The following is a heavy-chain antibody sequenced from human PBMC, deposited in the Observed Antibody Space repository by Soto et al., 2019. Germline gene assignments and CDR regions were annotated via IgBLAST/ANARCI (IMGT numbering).Heavy chain of an antibody. CDR3: ATTLRTLYYFDS. V-gene: IGHV3-23*01. Sequence: GGSLRLSCAASGFTFSSYAMSWVRQAPGKGLAWVSTISGSGGSTYYADSVKGRFTISRDNSKNTPSLQMNSLRAEDTAVYYCATTLRTLYYFDSWGQGALVTVSS. J-gene: IGHJ4*02. CDR1: GFTFSSYA. CDR2: ISGSGGST. D-gene: IGHD3-3*01.